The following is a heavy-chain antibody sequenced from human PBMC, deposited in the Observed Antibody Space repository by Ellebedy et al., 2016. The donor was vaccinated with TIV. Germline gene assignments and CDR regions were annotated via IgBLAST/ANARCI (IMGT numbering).Heavy chain of an antibody. CDR1: GGSISSYY. J-gene: IGHJ5*02. CDR3: AREVGELVDCSGGSCYSKSETNNWFDP. CDR2: IYYSGST. Sequence: MPSETLSLTCTVSGGSISSYYWSWIRQPPGKGLEWIGYIYYSGSTNYNPSLKSRVTISVDTSKNQFSLKLSSVTAADTAVYYCAREVGELVDCSGGSCYSKSETNNWFDPWGQGTLVTVSS. V-gene: IGHV4-59*01. D-gene: IGHD2-15*01.